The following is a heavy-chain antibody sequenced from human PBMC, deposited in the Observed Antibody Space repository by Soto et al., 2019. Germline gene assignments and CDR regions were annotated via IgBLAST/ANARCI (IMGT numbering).Heavy chain of an antibody. CDR3: AKDLRPYGFGDLTYFDY. CDR1: GFTFSNYG. Sequence: QVQLVESGGGVVQPGRSLRLSCAASGFTFSNYGVHRVRQAPGKGLEWVALISYDGRNKWYADSVKGRFTISRDNSKSTLYLQISSLRAEDTAVYYCAKDLRPYGFGDLTYFDYWGQGALVTVSS. CDR2: ISYDGRNK. V-gene: IGHV3-30*18. J-gene: IGHJ4*02. D-gene: IGHD3-10*01.